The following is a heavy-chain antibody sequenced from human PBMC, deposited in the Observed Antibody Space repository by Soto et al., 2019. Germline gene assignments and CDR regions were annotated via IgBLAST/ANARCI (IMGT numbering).Heavy chain of an antibody. CDR1: GFPFDNYA. CDR2: ISGGSPKE. CDR3: AKDFSRDSSSQKPSCGGDCYNLDS. V-gene: IGHV3-23*01. J-gene: IGHJ4*02. Sequence: GSLRLSCEASGFPFDNYAMSWVRQAPGKGLEWVSAISGGSPKEFYAESVKGRFTISRDNSKNTLFLEMNSLRADDAALYYCAKDFSRDSSSQKPSCGGDCYNLDSWGQGTQVTVSS. D-gene: IGHD2-21*02.